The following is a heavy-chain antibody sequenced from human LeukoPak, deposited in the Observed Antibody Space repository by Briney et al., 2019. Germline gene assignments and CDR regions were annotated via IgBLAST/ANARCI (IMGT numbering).Heavy chain of an antibody. Sequence: ASVKVSCKASGYTFTDNYIHWVPQAPGQGLEWMGRDNPDSGGINYAQKFQGRVTMTRDTSINTAFVELRRLRSDDTATYYCARAQNYHDRSGYSDDTFDVWGHGTMITVSS. D-gene: IGHD3-22*01. CDR3: ARAQNYHDRSGYSDDTFDV. V-gene: IGHV1-2*06. CDR1: GYTFTDNY. J-gene: IGHJ3*01. CDR2: DNPDSGGI.